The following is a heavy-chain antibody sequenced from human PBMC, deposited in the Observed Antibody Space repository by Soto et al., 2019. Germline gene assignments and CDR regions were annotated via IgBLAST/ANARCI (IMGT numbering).Heavy chain of an antibody. Sequence: GPSVKVSCKASGGTFSSYAISWVRQAPGQGLEWMGGIIPIFGTANYAQKFQGRVTITADKSTSTAYMELSSLRSEDTAVYYCANSQYYYDSSGYSPLNWFDPWGQGTLVTVSS. V-gene: IGHV1-69*06. CDR2: IIPIFGTA. J-gene: IGHJ5*02. CDR3: ANSQYYYDSSGYSPLNWFDP. D-gene: IGHD3-22*01. CDR1: GGTFSSYA.